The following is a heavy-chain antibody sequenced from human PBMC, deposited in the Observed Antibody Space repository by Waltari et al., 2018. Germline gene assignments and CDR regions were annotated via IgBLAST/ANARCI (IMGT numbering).Heavy chain of an antibody. D-gene: IGHD6-6*01. CDR3: ARGASSIAARRGYYYYMDV. CDR2: IIPIFGTA. V-gene: IGHV1-69*14. CDR1: GGTFRSYA. Sequence: QVQLVQSGAEVKKPGSSVKVSCKASGGTFRSYAISWVRQAPGPGLEWMGGIIPIFGTANYAQKFQGRVTITADKSTSTAYMELSSLRSEDTAVYYCARGASSIAARRGYYYYMDVWGKGTTVTVSS. J-gene: IGHJ6*03.